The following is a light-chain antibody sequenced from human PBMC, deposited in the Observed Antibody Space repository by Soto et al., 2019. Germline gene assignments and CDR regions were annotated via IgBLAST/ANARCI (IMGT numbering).Light chain of an antibody. J-gene: IGKJ3*01. V-gene: IGKV1-27*01. CDR2: ATY. CDR1: QGISNY. Sequence: DIPMTQSPSSLSASVGDRVTITCRASQGISNYLAWYQQKPGKVPKLLIYATYTLQSGVPSRFSGSGSGTDFTLTISGLQPEDVATYYCQKYNSAPRTFGPGTKVDIK. CDR3: QKYNSAPRT.